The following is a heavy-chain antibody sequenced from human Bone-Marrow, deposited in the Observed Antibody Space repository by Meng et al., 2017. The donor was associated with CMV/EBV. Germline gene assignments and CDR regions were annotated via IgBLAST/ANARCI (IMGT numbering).Heavy chain of an antibody. J-gene: IGHJ5*02. CDR3: ARDWHSHYSPPNWFDP. CDR2: INPNSGDT. Sequence: ASVKVSCKASGYTFIGYYIHWVRQAPGQGLEWMGWINPNSGDTNYAQRFQGRVTMTRDTSTSTAYMELSRLRSDDTAVYYCARDWHSHYSPPNWFDPWGQGTLVTVSS. V-gene: IGHV1-2*02. CDR1: GYTFIGYY. D-gene: IGHD2-15*01.